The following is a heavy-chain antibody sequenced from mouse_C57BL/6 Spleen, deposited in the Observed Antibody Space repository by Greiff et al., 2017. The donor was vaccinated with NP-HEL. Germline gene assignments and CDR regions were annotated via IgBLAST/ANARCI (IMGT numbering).Heavy chain of an antibody. CDR2: INPNNGGT. CDR1: GYTFTDYN. V-gene: IGHV1-18*01. Sequence: EVQLQQSGPELVKPGASVKIPCTASGYTFTDYNMDWVKQSPGKSLEWIGDINPNNGGTNYNQKFKGKATFTVDKSSSTAYMELRSLTSEDTAVYYCARGGYDGYSWFAYWGQGTLVTVSA. D-gene: IGHD2-3*01. J-gene: IGHJ3*01. CDR3: ARGGYDGYSWFAY.